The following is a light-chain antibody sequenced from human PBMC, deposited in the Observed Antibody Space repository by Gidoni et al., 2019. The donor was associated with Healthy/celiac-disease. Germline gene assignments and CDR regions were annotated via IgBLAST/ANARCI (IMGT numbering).Light chain of an antibody. CDR3: QQRSNWTPTWT. J-gene: IGKJ1*01. CDR2: DAS. V-gene: IGKV3-11*01. CDR1: QSVSSY. Sequence: PGERATLPCRASQSVSSYLAWYQQKPGQAPRLLIYDASYRATGIPARFSGSGSGTDFTLTISSREPEDYAVYVCQQRSNWTPTWTFGQGTKVEIK.